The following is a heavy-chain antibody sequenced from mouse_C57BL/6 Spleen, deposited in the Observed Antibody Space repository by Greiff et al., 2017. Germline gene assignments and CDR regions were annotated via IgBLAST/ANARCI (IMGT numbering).Heavy chain of an antibody. CDR3: ARHEKTTVVPYYFDY. V-gene: IGHV1-62-2*01. Sequence: QVHVKQSGAELVKPGASVKLSCKASGYTFTEYTIHWVKQRSGQGLEWIGWFYPGSGSIKYNEKFKDKATLTADKSSSTVYMELSRLTSEDSAVYFCARHEKTTVVPYYFDYWGQGTTLTVSS. D-gene: IGHD1-1*01. CDR1: GYTFTEYT. J-gene: IGHJ2*01. CDR2: FYPGSGSI.